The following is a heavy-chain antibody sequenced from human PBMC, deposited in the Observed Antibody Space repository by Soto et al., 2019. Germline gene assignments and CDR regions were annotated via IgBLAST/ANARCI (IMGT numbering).Heavy chain of an antibody. CDR1: GGTFSSYA. Sequence: GASVKVSCKASGGTFSSYAISWVRQAPGQGLEWMGGIIPIFGTANYAQKFQGRVTITADKSTSTAYMELSSLRSDDTAVYYCARVRGVSGGSGYGIWGQGTMVTVSS. CDR3: ARVRGVSGGSGYGI. D-gene: IGHD2-15*01. J-gene: IGHJ3*02. CDR2: IIPIFGTA. V-gene: IGHV1-69*06.